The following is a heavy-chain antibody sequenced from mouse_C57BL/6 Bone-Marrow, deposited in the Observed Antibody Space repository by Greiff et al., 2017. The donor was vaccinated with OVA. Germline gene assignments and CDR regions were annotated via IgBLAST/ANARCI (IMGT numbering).Heavy chain of an antibody. Sequence: VQLQQSGTELVKPGASVKLSCKASGYTFTSYWMHWVKQRPGQGLEWIGNINPSNGGTNYNEKFKSKATLTVDKSSSTAYMQLSSLTSEDSAVYYCARSRITTVVATDYWGQGTTLTVSS. J-gene: IGHJ2*01. CDR2: INPSNGGT. V-gene: IGHV1-53*01. CDR1: GYTFTSYW. D-gene: IGHD1-1*01. CDR3: ARSRITTVVATDY.